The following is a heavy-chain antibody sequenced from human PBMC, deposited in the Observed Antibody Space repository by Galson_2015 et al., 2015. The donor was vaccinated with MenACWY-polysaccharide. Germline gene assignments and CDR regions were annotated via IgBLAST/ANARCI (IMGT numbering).Heavy chain of an antibody. CDR1: EFTCSDYY. CDR2: ISSRGSTI. CDR3: ARDYYDSSGYSWIGY. D-gene: IGHD3-22*01. J-gene: IGHJ4*02. V-gene: IGHV3-11*01. Sequence: SLILSCAASEFTCSDYYMSWIRQAPGKGLEWVSYISSRGSTIYYADSVKGRFTISRDNARNSLYLQMNSLRAEDTAVYYCARDYYDSSGYSWIGYWGQGTLVTVSS.